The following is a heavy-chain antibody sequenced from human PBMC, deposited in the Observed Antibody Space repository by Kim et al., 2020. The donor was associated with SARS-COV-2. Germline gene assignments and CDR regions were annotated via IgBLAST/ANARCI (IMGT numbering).Heavy chain of an antibody. D-gene: IGHD2-2*02. V-gene: IGHV4-34*01. J-gene: IGHJ5*02. Sequence: SRVTISVDTSKNQFSLKLSSVTAADTAVYYCARAHYCSSTSCYSSNWFDPWGQGTLVTVSS. CDR3: ARAHYCSSTSCYSSNWFDP.